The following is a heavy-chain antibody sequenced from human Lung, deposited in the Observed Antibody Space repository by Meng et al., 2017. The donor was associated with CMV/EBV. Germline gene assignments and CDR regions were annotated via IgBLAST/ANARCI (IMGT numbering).Heavy chain of an antibody. Sequence: GGSXRLXXAVSGINVNTYWMHWVRQVPGKGLVWLSRIYGDGVTTRYADSVKGRFTISRDNTKNTLYLQMNGLRADDTAVYYCAREPGRGAFDVWGQGTLVTVSS. CDR3: AREPGRGAFDV. D-gene: IGHD3-10*01. J-gene: IGHJ3*01. CDR2: IYGDGVTT. V-gene: IGHV3-74*01. CDR1: GINVNTYW.